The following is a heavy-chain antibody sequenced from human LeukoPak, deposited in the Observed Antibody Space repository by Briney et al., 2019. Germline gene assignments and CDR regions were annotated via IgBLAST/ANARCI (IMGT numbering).Heavy chain of an antibody. CDR2: ISYHGSNK. J-gene: IGHJ6*02. D-gene: IGHD2-2*01. CDR1: GFTFSSYG. V-gene: IGHV3-30*18. CDR3: AKDHCSGTSCFNYYGMDV. Sequence: GRSLRLSCAASGFTFSSYGMHWVRQAPGKGLEWAAVISYHGSNKYHADSVKGRFTISRDNSKNTLYLQMNSLRAEDTAVYYCAKDHCSGTSCFNYYGMDVWGQGTTVTVSS.